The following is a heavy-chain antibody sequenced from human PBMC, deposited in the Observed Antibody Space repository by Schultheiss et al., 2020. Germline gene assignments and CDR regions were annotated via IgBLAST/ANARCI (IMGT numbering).Heavy chain of an antibody. V-gene: IGHV4-61*02. CDR3: ASPGPYSSSWYPFDY. CDR1: GGSISSGNYY. J-gene: IGHJ4*02. CDR2: IYTSGST. D-gene: IGHD6-13*01. Sequence: SETLSLTCTVSGGSISSGNYYWSWIRQPAGKGLEWIGRIYTSGSTNYNPSLKSRVSISGDTSKNQFSLNLSSVTAADTAVYYCASPGPYSSSWYPFDYWGQGTLVTVSS.